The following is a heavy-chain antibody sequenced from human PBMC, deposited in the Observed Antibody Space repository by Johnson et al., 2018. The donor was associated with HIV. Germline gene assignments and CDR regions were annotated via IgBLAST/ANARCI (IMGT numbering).Heavy chain of an antibody. CDR1: GFTFNSYA. J-gene: IGHJ3*02. Sequence: QVQLVESGGGVVQPGRSLRLSCVASGFTFNSYAMHWVRQAPGKGLEWVAIISYDGTNKYYADSVKGRLTISRDRSKNTLYLQMNSLRAEDTAVYYCARVEGGSSSNAFDIWGQGTMVTVSS. CDR2: ISYDGTNK. V-gene: IGHV3-30*04. D-gene: IGHD6-13*01. CDR3: ARVEGGSSSNAFDI.